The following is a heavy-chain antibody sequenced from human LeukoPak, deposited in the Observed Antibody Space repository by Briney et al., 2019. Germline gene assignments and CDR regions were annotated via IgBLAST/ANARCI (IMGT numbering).Heavy chain of an antibody. CDR2: MNPNSGNT. V-gene: IGHV1-2*02. Sequence: ASVKVSCKVSGYTLTELSMHWVRQATGQGLEWMGWMNPNSGNTGYAQKFQGRVTMTRDTSISTAYMELSRLRSDDTAVYYCARDWHDSYAFDIWGQGTMVTVSS. CDR3: ARDWHDSYAFDI. D-gene: IGHD2-15*01. J-gene: IGHJ3*02. CDR1: GYTLTELS.